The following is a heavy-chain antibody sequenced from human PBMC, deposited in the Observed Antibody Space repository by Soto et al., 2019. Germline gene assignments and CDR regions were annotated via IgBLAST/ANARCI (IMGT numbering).Heavy chain of an antibody. CDR3: ARGPEYSGYTDD. Sequence: ASVKVSCKASGYTFTSYDINWVRQATGQGLEWMGWMNPNSGNTGYAQKFQGRVTMTRNTSISTAYMELSSLRSEDTAVYYCARGPEYSGYTDDWGQGTLVTVSS. CDR1: GYTFTSYD. V-gene: IGHV1-8*01. J-gene: IGHJ4*02. D-gene: IGHD5-12*01. CDR2: MNPNSGNT.